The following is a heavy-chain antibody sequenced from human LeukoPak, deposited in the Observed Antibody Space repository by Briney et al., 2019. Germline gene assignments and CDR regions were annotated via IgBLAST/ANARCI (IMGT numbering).Heavy chain of an antibody. CDR2: IHHGGST. CDR3: ARTSYDYVWGSYRRNNWFDP. D-gene: IGHD3-16*02. V-gene: IGHV4-38-2*02. Sequence: PSETLSLTCTVSGYSISTGYYWGWIRQSPGKGLEWLATIHHGGSTYDNPSLKSRVTISVDTSKNQYSLKLTSVTATDTAVYYCARTSYDYVWGSYRRNNWFDPWGQGTLVTVSS. CDR1: GYSISTGYY. J-gene: IGHJ5*02.